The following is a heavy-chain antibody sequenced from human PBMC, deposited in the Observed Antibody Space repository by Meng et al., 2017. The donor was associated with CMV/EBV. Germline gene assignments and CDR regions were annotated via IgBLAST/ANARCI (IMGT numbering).Heavy chain of an antibody. D-gene: IGHD2-2*01. J-gene: IGHJ4*02. Sequence: SETLSLTCTVSGYSISSGYYWGWSRQPPGKGREWIGSIYHSGSTYYNPSLKSRVTISVDTSKNQFSLKLSSVTAADTAVYYCARERGFVVVVPAANGPFDYWGQGTLVTVSS. CDR2: IYHSGST. CDR3: ARERGFVVVVPAANGPFDY. CDR1: GYSISSGYY. V-gene: IGHV4-38-2*02.